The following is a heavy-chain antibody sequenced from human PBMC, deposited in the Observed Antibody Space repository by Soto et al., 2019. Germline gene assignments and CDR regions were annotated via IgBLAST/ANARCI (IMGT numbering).Heavy chain of an antibody. Sequence: GGSLRLSCAASGFTFSSYAMSWARQAPGKGLEWVSAISGSGGSTYYADSVKGRFTISRDNSKNTLYLQMNSLRAEDTAVYYCAKEVKNSGSYFYYYYYYGMDVWGQGTTVTVSS. J-gene: IGHJ6*02. D-gene: IGHD1-26*01. CDR3: AKEVKNSGSYFYYYYYYGMDV. CDR1: GFTFSSYA. V-gene: IGHV3-23*01. CDR2: ISGSGGST.